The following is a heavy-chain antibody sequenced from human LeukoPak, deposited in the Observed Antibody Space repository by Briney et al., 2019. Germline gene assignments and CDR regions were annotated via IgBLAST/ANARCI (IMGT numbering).Heavy chain of an antibody. J-gene: IGHJ3*02. V-gene: IGHV3-48*03. CDR2: ISSFGSTI. CDR1: GFTFSSYE. Sequence: PGGSLRLSCVASGFTFSSYEMNWVRQAPGKGLEWVSYISSFGSTIYYADSVKGRFTVSRDNAKNLLCLQMNSLRAEDTAVYYCARDLWYSGSRAPPRAFDIWGQGTMVTVSS. D-gene: IGHD1-26*01. CDR3: ARDLWYSGSRAPPRAFDI.